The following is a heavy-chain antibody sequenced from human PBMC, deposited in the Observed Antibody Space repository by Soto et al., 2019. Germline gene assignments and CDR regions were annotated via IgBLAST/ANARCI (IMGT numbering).Heavy chain of an antibody. V-gene: IGHV2-5*01. D-gene: IGHD3-16*01. CDR2: IYWHDDE. Sequence: QITLKESGPTLVKPTQTHTLTCTFSGFSLSTTGVGVSWIRQPPGKALEWLALIYWHDDERYSPSLKSRLTITKDTPKNQVVLTMTNMDPVDTATYYCAHRGGATVGLYYFDYWGQGALVTVSS. J-gene: IGHJ4*02. CDR1: GFSLSTTGVG. CDR3: AHRGGATVGLYYFDY.